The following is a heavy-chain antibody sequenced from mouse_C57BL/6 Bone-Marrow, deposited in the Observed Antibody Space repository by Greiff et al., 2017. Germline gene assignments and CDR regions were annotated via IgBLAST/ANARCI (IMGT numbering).Heavy chain of an antibody. V-gene: IGHV1-54*01. CDR3: ARGDYGDFDY. Sequence: QVQLQQSGAELVRPGTSVKVSCTASGYAFTNYLIEWVKQRPGQGLEWIGVINPGSGGSNYNEKFKGKATLTADKSSSTAYMKLSSLASEDSAVYFCARGDYGDFDYWGQGTTLTVSS. D-gene: IGHD2-4*01. CDR1: GYAFTNYL. J-gene: IGHJ2*01. CDR2: INPGSGGS.